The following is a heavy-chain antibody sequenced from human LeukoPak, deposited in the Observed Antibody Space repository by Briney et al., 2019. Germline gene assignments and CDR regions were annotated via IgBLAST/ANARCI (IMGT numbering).Heavy chain of an antibody. Sequence: GGFLRLSCAASGFTFSSYWMSWVRQAPGKGLEWVANIKEDGSEKNYVDSVKGRFTISRDNAKNSLYLQMNSLRAEDTAVYYCARGGGRHVEYWGQGNLVTVSS. CDR3: ARGGGRHVEY. J-gene: IGHJ4*02. V-gene: IGHV3-7*05. CDR2: IKEDGSEK. D-gene: IGHD2/OR15-2a*01. CDR1: GFTFSSYW.